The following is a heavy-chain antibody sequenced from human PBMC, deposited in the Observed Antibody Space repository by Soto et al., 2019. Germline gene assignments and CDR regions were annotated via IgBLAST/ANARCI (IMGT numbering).Heavy chain of an antibody. V-gene: IGHV1-2*04. J-gene: IGHJ4*02. CDR1: GYTFTGYY. CDR2: INPNSGGT. CDR3: ASGMGGAYCGGDCYAFDY. D-gene: IGHD2-21*02. Sequence: GASVKVSCKASGYTFTGYYMHWVRQAPGQGLEWMGWINPNSGGTNYAQKFQGWVTMTRDTSISTAYMELSRLRSDDTAVYYCASGMGGAYCGGDCYAFDYWGQGTLVTVSS.